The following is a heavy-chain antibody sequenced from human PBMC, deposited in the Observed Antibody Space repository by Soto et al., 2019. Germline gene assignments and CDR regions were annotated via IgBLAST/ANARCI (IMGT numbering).Heavy chain of an antibody. CDR1: GFTFSNAW. Sequence: GGSLRLSCAASGFTFSNAWMSWVRQAPGKGLEWVGRIKSKTDGGTTDYAAPVKGRFTISRDDSKNTLYLQMNSLKTEDTAVYYCTTGSPRRVVGRTTSWYWGQGTLVTVSS. D-gene: IGHD2-21*01. V-gene: IGHV3-15*01. CDR3: TTGSPRRVVGRTTSWY. J-gene: IGHJ4*02. CDR2: IKSKTDGGTT.